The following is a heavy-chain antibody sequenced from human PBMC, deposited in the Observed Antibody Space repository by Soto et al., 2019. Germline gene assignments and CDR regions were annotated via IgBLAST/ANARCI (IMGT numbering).Heavy chain of an antibody. D-gene: IGHD3-16*01. V-gene: IGHV3-53*01. CDR1: GLTVSHNY. Sequence: GGSLRLSCVASGLTVSHNYMAWVRRAPEMGLEWVSILYTEGTTYYADSVKGRFTISRDSSKNTLFLQMDSLRAEDTAVYYCVRPRPSGENYGMDVWGQGTTVTVSS. J-gene: IGHJ6*02. CDR3: VRPRPSGENYGMDV. CDR2: LYTEGTT.